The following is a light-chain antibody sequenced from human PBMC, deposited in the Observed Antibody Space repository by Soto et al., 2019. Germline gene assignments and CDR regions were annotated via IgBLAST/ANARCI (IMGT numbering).Light chain of an antibody. CDR2: AAS. CDR3: QQRSNWPYT. J-gene: IGKJ2*01. Sequence: EIVLTQSPATLSFSPGERVTLSCRASQSVSSYLAWYQQKPGQAPRLLIYAASNRATGIPARFSGSGSGTDFTLTISSLEPEDFAVYYCQQRSNWPYTFGQGTKLEIK. CDR1: QSVSSY. V-gene: IGKV3-11*01.